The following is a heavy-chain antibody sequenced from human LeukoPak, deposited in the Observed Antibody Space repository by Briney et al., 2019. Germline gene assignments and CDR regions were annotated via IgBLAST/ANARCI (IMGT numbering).Heavy chain of an antibody. J-gene: IGHJ5*02. CDR3: ARGGVRIRS. CDR1: GGSFSGYY. D-gene: IGHD2-8*01. CDR2: INHSGST. V-gene: IGHV4-34*01. Sequence: PSETLSRTCAVYGGSFSGYYWSWIRQPPGKGLEWIGEINHSGSTNYNPSLKSRVTISVDTSKNQFSLKLSSVTAADTAVYYCARGGVRIRSWGQGTLVTVSS.